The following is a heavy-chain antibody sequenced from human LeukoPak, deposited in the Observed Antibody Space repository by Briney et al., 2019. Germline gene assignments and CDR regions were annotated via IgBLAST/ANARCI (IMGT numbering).Heavy chain of an antibody. Sequence: SETLSLTCTVSGGSIRSTDYYWGWVRQPPGKGLEWIGSIYYSGSTYYNPSLKSRVTISVDTSKNQFSLKLRSVTAADTAVYYCARQGSSSSVDYWGQGILVTVSS. D-gene: IGHD6-6*01. CDR3: ARQGSSSSVDY. CDR2: IYYSGST. J-gene: IGHJ4*02. CDR1: GGSIRSTDYY. V-gene: IGHV4-39*01.